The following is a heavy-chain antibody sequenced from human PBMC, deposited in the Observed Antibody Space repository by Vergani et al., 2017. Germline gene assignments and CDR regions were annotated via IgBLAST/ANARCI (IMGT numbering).Heavy chain of an antibody. CDR2: ISGSGGST. Sequence: EVQLLESGGGLVQPGGSLRLSCAASGFTFSSYAMSWVRQAPGKGLEWVSAISGSGGSTYYADSVKGRFTISRDNSKTTLYLQMNSLRAEDTAVYYCAKDPRRLRYSSGWYVGYWGQGTLVTVSS. J-gene: IGHJ4*02. V-gene: IGHV3-23*01. D-gene: IGHD6-19*01. CDR3: AKDPRRLRYSSGWYVGY. CDR1: GFTFSSYA.